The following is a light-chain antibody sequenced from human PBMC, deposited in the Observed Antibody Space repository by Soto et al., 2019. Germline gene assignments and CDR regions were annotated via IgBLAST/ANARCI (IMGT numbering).Light chain of an antibody. CDR2: AAS. V-gene: IGKV1-9*01. CDR3: QQFNVYPLS. Sequence: DIQLTQPPSFLSASVGDRVTISCRASQGLRDFLAWYQQKPGKAPKLLIYAASTLQAGVPTRFSGFASGTEFTLSINNLQPAYSVTYYCQQFNVYPLSSGGGTKVE. J-gene: IGKJ4*01. CDR1: QGLRDF.